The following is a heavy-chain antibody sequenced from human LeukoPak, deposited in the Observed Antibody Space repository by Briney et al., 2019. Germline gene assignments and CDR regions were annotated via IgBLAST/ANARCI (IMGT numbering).Heavy chain of an antibody. CDR3: ARVEEGYGSGRRENYYYYYMDV. D-gene: IGHD3-10*01. CDR1: GGSITSSSYS. CDR2: MSYSGST. J-gene: IGHJ6*03. V-gene: IGHV4-39*07. Sequence: SETLSLTCTVSGGSITSSSYSWGWIRQPPGKGLEWIASMSYSGSTYYNPSLKSRVTISVDTSRNQFSLKLSSVTAADTAVYYCARVEEGYGSGRRENYYYYYMDVWGKGTTVTISS.